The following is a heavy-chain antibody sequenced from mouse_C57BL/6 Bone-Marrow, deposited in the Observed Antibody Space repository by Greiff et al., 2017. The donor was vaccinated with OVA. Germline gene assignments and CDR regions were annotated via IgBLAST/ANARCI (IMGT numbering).Heavy chain of an antibody. Sequence: EVKLMESGGGLVKPGGSLKLSCAASGFTFSDYGMHWVRQAPEKGLEWVAYISSGSSTIYYADTVKGRFTISRDNAKNTLFLQMTSLRSEDTAMYYCARTTPYYDGSSHDWYFDVWGTGTTVTVSS. CDR3: ARTTPYYDGSSHDWYFDV. CDR1: GFTFSDYG. J-gene: IGHJ1*03. CDR2: ISSGSSTI. V-gene: IGHV5-17*01. D-gene: IGHD1-1*01.